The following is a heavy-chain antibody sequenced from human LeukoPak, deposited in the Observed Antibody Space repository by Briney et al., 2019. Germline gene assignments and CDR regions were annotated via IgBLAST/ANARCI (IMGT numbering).Heavy chain of an antibody. D-gene: IGHD5-18*01. J-gene: IGHJ4*02. Sequence: GGSLRLSCAASGLTFSSYAMSWVRQAPGRGLEWVSGISGSGGSTEYADSVKGRFTISRDNSKNTLYLQMNSLSAEDTAVYYCARLIGSVDTAVDYWGQGTLVTVSS. CDR2: ISGSGGST. CDR1: GLTFSSYA. V-gene: IGHV3-23*01. CDR3: ARLIGSVDTAVDY.